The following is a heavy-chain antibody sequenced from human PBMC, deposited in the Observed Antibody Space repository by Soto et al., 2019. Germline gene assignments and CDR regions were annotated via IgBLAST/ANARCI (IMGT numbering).Heavy chain of an antibody. CDR3: SRGDSTWDYYMDV. CDR2: ISGSGGST. J-gene: IGHJ6*03. D-gene: IGHD3-10*01. CDR1: GFTFSSYA. V-gene: IGHV3-23*01. Sequence: GGSLRLSCAASGFTFSSYAMSWVRQAPGKGLEWVSAISGSGGSTYYADSVKGRFTISRDNSKNTLYLQMNSLRAEDTAVYYCSRGDSTWDYYMDVWGKGTTVTVSS.